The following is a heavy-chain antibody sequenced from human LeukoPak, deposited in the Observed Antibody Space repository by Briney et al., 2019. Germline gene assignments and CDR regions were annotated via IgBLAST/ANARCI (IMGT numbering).Heavy chain of an antibody. D-gene: IGHD3-10*01. CDR3: ARKEANGEGGLDV. CDR1: GYSFTNYW. V-gene: IGHV5-51*01. J-gene: IGHJ6*02. CDR2: IYPDDSDT. Sequence: GESLKISCKGSGYSFTNYWIGWARQMPGKGLEWMGIIYPDDSDTRYSPSFQGQVTISADKSINTAFLQWTTLKASDTAMYYCARKEANGEGGLDVWGQGTSVTVPS.